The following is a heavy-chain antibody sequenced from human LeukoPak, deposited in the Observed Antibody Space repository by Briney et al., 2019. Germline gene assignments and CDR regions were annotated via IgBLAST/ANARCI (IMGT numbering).Heavy chain of an antibody. CDR3: ASARYYDFWSGSPTARFDY. Sequence: KSSETLSLTCAVSGDSISSSKWWSWVRQPPGKGLEWIGEIYHSGSTNFNPSLKSRVTISVDKSKNQFSLKLSSVTAADTAVYYCASARYYDFWSGSPTARFDYWGQGTLVTVSS. CDR2: IYHSGST. J-gene: IGHJ4*02. D-gene: IGHD3-3*01. V-gene: IGHV4-4*02. CDR1: GDSISSSKW.